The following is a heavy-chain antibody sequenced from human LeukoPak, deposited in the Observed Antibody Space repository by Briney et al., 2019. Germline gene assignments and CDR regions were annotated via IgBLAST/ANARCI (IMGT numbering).Heavy chain of an antibody. CDR3: KRDVIRGTNLGY. CDR2: IYSGGRT. Sequence: PGGSLRLSCAASGFSVSRNYMTWVRQAPGKGLEWVSVIYSGGRTDYADSVKGRFTISRDSSKNTLYLQMNSLRAEDTAVYYCKRDVIRGTNLGYWGQGTLVTVSS. CDR1: GFSVSRNY. V-gene: IGHV3-66*02. D-gene: IGHD3-10*01. J-gene: IGHJ4*02.